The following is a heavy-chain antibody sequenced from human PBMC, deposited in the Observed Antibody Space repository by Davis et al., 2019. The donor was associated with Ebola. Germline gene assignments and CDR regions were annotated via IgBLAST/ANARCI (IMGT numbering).Heavy chain of an antibody. CDR3: ARKGCSGGTCSYYYYGLDV. Sequence: LRLSCTVSGGSISSGDYYWSWIRQPPGKGLEWIGYIYYSGRTYYNPSLKSRVTISVDTSKDQFSLKLSSVTAADTAVYYCARKGCSGGTCSYYYYGLDVWGQGTTVTVSS. D-gene: IGHD2-15*01. J-gene: IGHJ6*02. V-gene: IGHV4-30-4*01. CDR1: GGSISSGDYY. CDR2: IYYSGRT.